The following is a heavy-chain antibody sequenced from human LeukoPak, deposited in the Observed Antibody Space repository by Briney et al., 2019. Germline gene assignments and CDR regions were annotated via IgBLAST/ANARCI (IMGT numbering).Heavy chain of an antibody. J-gene: IGHJ4*02. D-gene: IGHD3-3*01. V-gene: IGHV3-20*04. CDR1: GFTFDDYG. Sequence: GGSLRLSCAASGFTFDDYGMSWVRQAPGKGLEWVSGINWNGGSTGYADSVRGRFTISRDNAKNSLYLQMNSLRAEDTALYYCARDYSGNFWSGYYFDYWGQGTLVTVSS. CDR2: INWNGGST. CDR3: ARDYSGNFWSGYYFDY.